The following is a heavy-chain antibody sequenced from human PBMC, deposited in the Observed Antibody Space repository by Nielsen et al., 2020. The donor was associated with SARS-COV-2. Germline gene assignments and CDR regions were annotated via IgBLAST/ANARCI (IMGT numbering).Heavy chain of an antibody. Sequence: SETLSLTCTVSGASITSTNFYWGWVRQPPGKGLARIGSVYYSGTTYYNPSLKSRVTMSVDTSKNQFSLNLTSVTAADTALYYCARAGPIAVTGRGNFDHWGQGALVTVSS. J-gene: IGHJ4*02. CDR1: GASITSTNFY. D-gene: IGHD6-19*01. CDR2: VYYSGTT. CDR3: ARAGPIAVTGRGNFDH. V-gene: IGHV4-39*01.